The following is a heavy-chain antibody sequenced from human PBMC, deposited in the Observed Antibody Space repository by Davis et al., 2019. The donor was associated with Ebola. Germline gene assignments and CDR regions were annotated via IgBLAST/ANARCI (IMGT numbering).Heavy chain of an antibody. V-gene: IGHV6-1*01. CDR2: TYYNSQWYN. J-gene: IGHJ6*02. D-gene: IGHD6-19*01. CDR1: GDSVSINSGG. Sequence: PSETLSLTCAISGDSVSINSGGWNWIRQSPSRGLEWLGRTYYNSQWYNDYAAYVESRITINPDTSKNQFSLQLNSVTPEDTAVYYCVRGWFRSGMDVWGQGTTVTVSS. CDR3: VRGWFRSGMDV.